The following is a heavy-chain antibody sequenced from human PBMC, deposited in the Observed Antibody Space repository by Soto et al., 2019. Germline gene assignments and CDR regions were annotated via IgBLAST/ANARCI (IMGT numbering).Heavy chain of an antibody. D-gene: IGHD5-18*01. J-gene: IGHJ4*02. Sequence: GGSLRLSCAASGFTFSSYVMSWVRQAPGKGLEWVSAISGSGGSTYYADSVKGRFTISRDNSKNTLYLQMNSLRAEDTAVYYCAKFDGYSYGYGYYFDYWGQGTLVTVSS. CDR1: GFTFSSYV. V-gene: IGHV3-23*01. CDR2: ISGSGGST. CDR3: AKFDGYSYGYGYYFDY.